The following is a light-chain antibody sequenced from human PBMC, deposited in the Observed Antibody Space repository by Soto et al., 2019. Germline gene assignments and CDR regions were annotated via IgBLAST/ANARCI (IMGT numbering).Light chain of an antibody. J-gene: IGKJ1*01. CDR1: QSVSSN. CDR3: QQYGSSPWT. CDR2: GAS. Sequence: EIVMTQSPATLPVSPGERATLSCRASQSVSSNLAWYQQKPGQAPRFLIYGASTRATGIPARFSGSGSGTEFTLTISSLQYEDFAVYYCQQYGSSPWTFGQGTKADIK. V-gene: IGKV3-15*01.